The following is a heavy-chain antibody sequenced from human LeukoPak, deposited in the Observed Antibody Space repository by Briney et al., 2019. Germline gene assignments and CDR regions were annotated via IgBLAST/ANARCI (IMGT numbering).Heavy chain of an antibody. Sequence: HGTSLKISCRGSGYRFTNYWIGWVRQVPGKGLQWMGIIFLGDSDTRNSPSFQGQVTISADKSISTAYLQWSSLKSSDTAIYYCAICLYSINWIDYWGQGTLVTVSS. J-gene: IGHJ4*02. CDR3: AICLYSINWIDY. V-gene: IGHV5-51*01. CDR2: IFLGDSDT. CDR1: GYRFTNYW. D-gene: IGHD6-13*01.